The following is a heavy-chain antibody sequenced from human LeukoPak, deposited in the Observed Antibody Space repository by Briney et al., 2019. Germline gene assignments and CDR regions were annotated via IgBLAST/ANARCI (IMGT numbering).Heavy chain of an antibody. D-gene: IGHD5-18*01. Sequence: SETLSLTCAVYGGSFSGYYWSLIRQPPGKGLEWIGEINHSGSTNYNPSLKSRVTISVDTSKNQFSLKLSSVTAADTAVYYCARGGLRDTAMVARHDYWGQGTLVTVSS. V-gene: IGHV4-34*01. CDR1: GGSFSGYY. J-gene: IGHJ4*02. CDR2: INHSGST. CDR3: ARGGLRDTAMVARHDY.